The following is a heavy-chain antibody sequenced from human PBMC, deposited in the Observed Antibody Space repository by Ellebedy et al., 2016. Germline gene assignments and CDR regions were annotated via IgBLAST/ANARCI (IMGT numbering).Heavy chain of an antibody. V-gene: IGHV3-30-3*01. D-gene: IGHD6-13*01. CDR1: GFTFSSNA. J-gene: IGHJ4*02. Sequence: GGSLRLSXAASGFTFSSNAMHWVRQAPGKGLEWVAVISHDGINNHYADSVKGRFSISRDNSKNTLYLQMNSLRTEDTAVYYCARPPPGSSSWLHFDYWGQGILVTVSS. CDR3: ARPPPGSSSWLHFDY. CDR2: ISHDGINN.